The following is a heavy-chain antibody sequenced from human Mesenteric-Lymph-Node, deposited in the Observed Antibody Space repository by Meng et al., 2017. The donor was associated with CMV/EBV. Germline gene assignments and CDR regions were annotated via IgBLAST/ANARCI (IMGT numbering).Heavy chain of an antibody. CDR3: ARDQRGEAAAYFDY. D-gene: IGHD6-13*01. V-gene: IGHV3-30-3*01. CDR2: ISYDGSNK. CDR1: GFTFSGYA. Sequence: GGPLRLSCAASGFTFSGYAMHGVRQAPGKGREWVAVISYDGSNKYCADSVKGRFTISRDNSKNTLYLQMNSLRDEDTTVYSCARDQRGEAAAYFDYWGQGTLVTVSS. J-gene: IGHJ4*02.